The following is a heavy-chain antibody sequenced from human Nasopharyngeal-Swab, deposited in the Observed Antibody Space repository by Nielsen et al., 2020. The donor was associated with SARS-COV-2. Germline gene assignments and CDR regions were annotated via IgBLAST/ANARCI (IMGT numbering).Heavy chain of an antibody. CDR3: ARGSTLIDY. CDR1: GYTFTSYG. J-gene: IGHJ4*02. Sequence: ASVMVSCKASGYTFTSYGISWVRQAPGQGLEWMGWISGNIGTTNYAQNLQGRVTMTTDTSTSTAYMELRNLRSDDTAVYYCARGSTLIDYWGQGTLVTVSS. V-gene: IGHV1-18*01. D-gene: IGHD1-26*01. CDR2: ISGNIGTT.